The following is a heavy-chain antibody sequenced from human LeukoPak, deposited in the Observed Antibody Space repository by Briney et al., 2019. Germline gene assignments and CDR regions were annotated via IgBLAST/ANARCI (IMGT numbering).Heavy chain of an antibody. V-gene: IGHV3-30-3*01. CDR2: ISYDGSNK. J-gene: IGHJ4*02. D-gene: IGHD3-22*01. CDR3: ARGRIVIAPHDY. CDR1: GFTFSSYA. Sequence: PGGSLRLSCAASGFTFSSYAMHWFRQAPGKGLEWVAVISYDGSNKYYADSVKGRFTISRDNSKNTLYLQMNSLRAEDTAVYYCARGRIVIAPHDYWGQGTLVTVSS.